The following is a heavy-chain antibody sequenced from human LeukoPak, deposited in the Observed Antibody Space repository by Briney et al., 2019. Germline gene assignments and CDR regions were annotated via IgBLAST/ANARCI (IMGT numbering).Heavy chain of an antibody. D-gene: IGHD3-10*01. CDR3: ARGPLLWFGELNYYFDY. Sequence: ASVKVSCKASGYTFTSYDINWVRQATGQGLERMGWMNPNSGNTGYAQKFQGRVTMTRNTSISTAYMELSSLRSEDTAVYYCARGPLLWFGELNYYFDYWGQGTLVTVSS. CDR2: MNPNSGNT. J-gene: IGHJ4*02. CDR1: GYTFTSYD. V-gene: IGHV1-8*01.